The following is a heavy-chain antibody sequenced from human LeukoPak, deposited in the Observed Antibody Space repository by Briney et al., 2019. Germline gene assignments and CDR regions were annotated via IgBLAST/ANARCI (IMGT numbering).Heavy chain of an antibody. D-gene: IGHD3-10*01. Sequence: HGESLKISCKGSGYSFTSYWIGWVRQMPGKGLEWMGIIYPGDSDTRYSPSFQGQVTISADKSISTAYLQWSSLKASVTAMYYCARREGDYYGSGSYYEPWGQGTLVTVSS. V-gene: IGHV5-51*01. J-gene: IGHJ5*02. CDR3: ARREGDYYGSGSYYEP. CDR2: IYPGDSDT. CDR1: GYSFTSYW.